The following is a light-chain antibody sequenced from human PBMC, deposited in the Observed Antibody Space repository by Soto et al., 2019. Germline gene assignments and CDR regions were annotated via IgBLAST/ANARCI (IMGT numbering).Light chain of an antibody. CDR2: DAS. J-gene: IGKJ4*01. CDR1: QDINNY. V-gene: IGKV1-33*01. CDR3: QQYDNLPLT. Sequence: DIQMTQSPSSLSASVGDRVTITCQANQDINNYLNWYQQKSGKAPKLLIYDASDLETGVPSRFSGSGSGTDFTFTISSLQPEDIATYYCQQYDNLPLTFGGGTKVDIK.